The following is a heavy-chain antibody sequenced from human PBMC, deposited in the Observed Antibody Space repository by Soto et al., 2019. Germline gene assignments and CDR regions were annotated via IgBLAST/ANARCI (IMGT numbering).Heavy chain of an antibody. V-gene: IGHV1-69*13. Sequence: SVKVSCKASGVTFSNHVFTWVRQAPGQGLEWMGGIIPLFGTSNYAQKFQGRVTLIADESTSTAYMELSSLRSEDTAVYYCARGSRDCSGGSCFPLPTAEYFRHWGQGTLVTVSS. D-gene: IGHD2-15*01. CDR1: GVTFSNHV. CDR2: IIPLFGTS. J-gene: IGHJ1*01. CDR3: ARGSRDCSGGSCFPLPTAEYFRH.